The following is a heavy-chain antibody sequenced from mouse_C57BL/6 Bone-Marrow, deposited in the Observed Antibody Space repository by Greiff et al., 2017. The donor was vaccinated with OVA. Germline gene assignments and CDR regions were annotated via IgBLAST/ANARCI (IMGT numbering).Heavy chain of an antibody. V-gene: IGHV14-4*01. CDR1: GFNIKDDY. CDR2: IDPENGDT. J-gene: IGHJ2*01. CDR3: TTDYYGSSYGWYFDY. Sequence: EVKLMESGAELVRPGASVKLSCTASGFNIKDDYMHWVKQRPEQGLEWIGWIDPENGDTEYASKFQGKATITADTSSNTAYLQLSSLTSEDTAVYYCTTDYYGSSYGWYFDYWGQGTTLTVSS. D-gene: IGHD1-1*01.